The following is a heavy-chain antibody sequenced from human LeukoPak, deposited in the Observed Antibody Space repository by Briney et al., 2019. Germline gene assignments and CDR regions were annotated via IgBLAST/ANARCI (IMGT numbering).Heavy chain of an antibody. V-gene: IGHV3-30*01. CDR1: GFIFSNYA. CDR2: ISSDGSKT. D-gene: IGHD3-10*01. Sequence: PGGSLRLSCAASGFIFSNYAMHWVRQAPGKGLEWVALISSDGSKTYHADSVKGRFSISRDNSKNTLYLQLNSLRAEDTSVYYCARDSTYWYDSGSSGPHYFDYCGQGTLVTVSS. CDR3: ARDSTYWYDSGSSGPHYFDY. J-gene: IGHJ4*02.